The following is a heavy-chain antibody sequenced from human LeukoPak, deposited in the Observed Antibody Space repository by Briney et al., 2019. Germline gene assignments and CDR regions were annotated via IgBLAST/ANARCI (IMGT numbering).Heavy chain of an antibody. CDR2: ISWNSGSI. J-gene: IGHJ5*02. D-gene: IGHD5-24*01. Sequence: GRSLRLSCAASGFTFDDYAMHWVRQAPGKGLEWVSGISWNSGSIGYADSVKGGFTISRDNAKNYLYLQMNSLRAQNTALYYCAKDFEMATIEPLDPWGQGTLVTVSS. CDR1: GFTFDDYA. CDR3: AKDFEMATIEPLDP. V-gene: IGHV3-9*01.